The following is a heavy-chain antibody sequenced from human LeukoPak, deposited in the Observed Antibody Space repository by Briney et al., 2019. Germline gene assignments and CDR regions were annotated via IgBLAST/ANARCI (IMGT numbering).Heavy chain of an antibody. J-gene: IGHJ4*02. D-gene: IGHD1-26*01. CDR2: IYHSGST. Sequence: SETLSLTCTVSGGSISTYYWSWLRQPPGKGLEWIGYIYHSGSTNYNPSLKSRVTISVDTSKNQFSLRLSSVTAADTAVYYCARGREWEPKVFDYWGQGTLVTVSS. CDR3: ARGREWEPKVFDY. CDR1: GGSISTYY. V-gene: IGHV4-59*01.